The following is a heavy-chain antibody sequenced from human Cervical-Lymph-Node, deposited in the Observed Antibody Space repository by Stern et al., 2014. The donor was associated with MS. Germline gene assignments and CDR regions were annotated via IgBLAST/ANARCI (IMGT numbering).Heavy chain of an antibody. Sequence: QMQLVQSGAEVKKPGASVTVSCKASGYTFTSHYIHWVRQAPGPGLEWMGIFNPSSDPTSSAPLFQGRLTMTWDTSTSTVNMHLSSLTSEDTAVYYCARGFVSTANWFDHWGQGTLVTVSS. V-gene: IGHV1-46*01. J-gene: IGHJ5*02. CDR2: FNPSSDPT. CDR3: ARGFVSTANWFDH. CDR1: GYTFTSHY. D-gene: IGHD3-10*01.